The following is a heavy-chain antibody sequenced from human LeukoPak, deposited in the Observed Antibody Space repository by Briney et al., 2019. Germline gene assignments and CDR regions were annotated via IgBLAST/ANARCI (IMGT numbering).Heavy chain of an antibody. CDR2: ISSSSSTI. D-gene: IGHD3-22*01. V-gene: IGHV3-48*01. CDR3: ARAQYYSDSTGYYSLHY. CDR1: GFTFSSYH. Sequence: GGSLRLSCVGSGFTFSSYHMNWVRQAPGKGLEWVSYISSSSSTIYYADSVKGRFTISRDNAKNSLYLQTNSLRAEDTAVYYCARAQYYSDSTGYYSLHYWGQGTLVTVSS. J-gene: IGHJ4*02.